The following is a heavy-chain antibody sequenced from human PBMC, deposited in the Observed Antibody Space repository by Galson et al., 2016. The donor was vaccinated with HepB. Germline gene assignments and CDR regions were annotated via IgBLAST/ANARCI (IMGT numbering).Heavy chain of an antibody. J-gene: IGHJ3*01. V-gene: IGHV4-39*01. Sequence: SETLSLTCTVSGGSIRSSRYYWGWVRQPPGKGLDWIGAVYYNGDTYYSPSLRSRVTISVDTSKNQFSLKLTSVTAADSAIYYCAINRPAYCNGNSCYDDAFDVWGQGTKVTVSS. CDR3: AINRPAYCNGNSCYDDAFDV. CDR2: VYYNGDT. CDR1: GGSIRSSRYY. D-gene: IGHD2-2*01.